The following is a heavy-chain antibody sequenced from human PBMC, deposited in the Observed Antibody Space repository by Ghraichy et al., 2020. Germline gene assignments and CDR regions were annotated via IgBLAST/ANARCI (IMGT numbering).Heavy chain of an antibody. D-gene: IGHD4-17*01. J-gene: IGHJ4*02. CDR2: INHSGST. CDR1: GGSFSGYY. Sequence: SETLSLTCAVYGGSFSGYYWSWIRQPPGKGLEWIGEINHSGSTNYNPSLKSRVTISVDTSKNQFSLKLSSVTAADTAVYYCASINGADDYGEGDGDYWGQGTLVTVSS. CDR3: ASINGADDYGEGDGDY. V-gene: IGHV4-34*01.